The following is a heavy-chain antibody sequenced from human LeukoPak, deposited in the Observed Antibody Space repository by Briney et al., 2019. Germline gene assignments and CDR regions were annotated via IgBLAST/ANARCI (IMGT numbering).Heavy chain of an antibody. V-gene: IGHV3-23*01. J-gene: IGHJ4*02. CDR1: GFTFSSYG. Sequence: GGSLRLSCAASGFTFSSYGMSWVRQAPGKGLEWVSAISGSGGTTYYADSVKGRFTISRDNAKNSLFLQMNSLRAEDTAVYYCTRAKPKNMVRGLIMRRESRYYFDYWGQGTLVTVSS. CDR2: ISGSGGTT. D-gene: IGHD3-10*01. CDR3: TRAKPKNMVRGLIMRRESRYYFDY.